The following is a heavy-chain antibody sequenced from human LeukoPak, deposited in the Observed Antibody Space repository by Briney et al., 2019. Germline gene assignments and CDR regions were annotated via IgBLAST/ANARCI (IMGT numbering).Heavy chain of an antibody. CDR1: GFTLSHYG. CDR3: ARVSTTVTTNHYYYYGMDV. D-gene: IGHD4-17*01. Sequence: GGSLRLSCTASGFTLSHYGMHWVRQAPGKGLELVALIWSDGRKTSYADSVKGRFTISRDISRNTLYLQMNSLRAEDTAVYYCARVSTTVTTNHYYYYGMDVWGQGTTVTVSS. V-gene: IGHV3-33*01. CDR2: IWSDGRKT. J-gene: IGHJ6*02.